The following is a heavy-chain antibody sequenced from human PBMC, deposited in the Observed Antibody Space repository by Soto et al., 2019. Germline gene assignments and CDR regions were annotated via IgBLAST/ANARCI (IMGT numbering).Heavy chain of an antibody. V-gene: IGHV3-30-3*01. J-gene: IGHJ3*02. Sequence: QVQLVESGGGVVQPGRSLRLSCAASGFIFSSYAMHWVRQAPGKGLEWVAIISYDGSNKYYADSVRGRFTISRDNSKNTLYMQMNSLRAEDTAVYYCARESGGDAFDIWGQGTMVTVSS. CDR3: ARESGGDAFDI. D-gene: IGHD3-10*01. CDR1: GFIFSSYA. CDR2: ISYDGSNK.